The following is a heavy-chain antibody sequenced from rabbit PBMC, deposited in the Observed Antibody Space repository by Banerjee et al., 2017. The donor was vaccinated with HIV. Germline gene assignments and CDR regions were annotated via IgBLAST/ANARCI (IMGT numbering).Heavy chain of an antibody. D-gene: IGHD6-1*01. J-gene: IGHJ4*01. CDR2: IYIGSGIT. Sequence: QSLEESGGDLVKPGASLTLTCTASGFSFSSSYYMCWVRQAPGKGLEWIGCIYIGSGITYYASWAKGRFTVSKTSSTTVTLQMTSLTAADTATYFCAREEYVGYGYANLWGPGTLVTVS. V-gene: IGHV1S40*01. CDR1: GFSFSSSYY. CDR3: AREEYVGYGYANL.